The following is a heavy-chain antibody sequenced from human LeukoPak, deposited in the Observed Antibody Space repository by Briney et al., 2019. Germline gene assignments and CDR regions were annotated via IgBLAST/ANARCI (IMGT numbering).Heavy chain of an antibody. D-gene: IGHD2-2*01. CDR1: GFTFSSYA. CDR3: STWNYVEY. V-gene: IGHV3-23*01. CDR2: ISNSGGDT. Sequence: GGSLRLPCAASGFTFSSYATSWVRQAPGKGLEWVSAISNSGGDTSYSDSVKGRFTISRDNSKSTLYLQMNSLRAEDTAIYYCSTWNYVEYWGQGTLVTVSS. J-gene: IGHJ4*02.